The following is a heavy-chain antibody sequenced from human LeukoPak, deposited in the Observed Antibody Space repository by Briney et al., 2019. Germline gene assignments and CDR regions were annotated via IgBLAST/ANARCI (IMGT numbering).Heavy chain of an antibody. CDR2: IHTSGRT. D-gene: IGHD1-1*01. J-gene: IGHJ5*02. Sequence: SETLSLTCTVSGVSICRYHWIWFRQPAGEGLEWIGRIHTSGRTNYNPSLTRRATMSVDTPRTQFSVKLRSVSAAEPAVYYCARETQDAGNWYDPWGQGTLVTVSS. CDR3: ARETQDAGNWYDP. CDR1: GVSICRYH. V-gene: IGHV4-4*07.